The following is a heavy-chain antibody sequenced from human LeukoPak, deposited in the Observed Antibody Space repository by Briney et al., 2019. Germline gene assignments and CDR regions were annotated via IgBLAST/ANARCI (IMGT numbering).Heavy chain of an antibody. Sequence: ASVKVSCKASGYTFTGYYMHWVRQAPGQGLEWMGWINPNSGGTNYAQKFQGRVTMTRDTSISTAYMELSRLRSDDTAVYYCARDLAISYYDILTGYTTPGDHWGQGTLVTVSS. CDR2: INPNSGGT. J-gene: IGHJ4*02. CDR3: ARDLAISYYDILTGYTTPGDH. CDR1: GYTFTGYY. D-gene: IGHD3-9*01. V-gene: IGHV1-2*02.